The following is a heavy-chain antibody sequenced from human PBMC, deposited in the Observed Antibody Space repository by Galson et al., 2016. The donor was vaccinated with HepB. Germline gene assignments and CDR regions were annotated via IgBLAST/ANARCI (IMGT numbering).Heavy chain of an antibody. D-gene: IGHD2-2*02. V-gene: IGHV4-4*02. CDR1: GGSISSNNW. J-gene: IGHJ4*02. Sequence: SETLSLTCAVSGGSISSNNWWHWVRQPPGKGLEWIGEIYHSGSTYYNPSLKSRVTMSVDRSNNQFSLKLSSVTAADTAVYYCVREYCCDTTCYTALDYWGQGTLVSVSS. CDR2: IYHSGST. CDR3: VREYCCDTTCYTALDY.